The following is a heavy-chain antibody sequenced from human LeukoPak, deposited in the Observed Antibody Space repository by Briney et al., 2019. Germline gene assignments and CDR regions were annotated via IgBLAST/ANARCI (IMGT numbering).Heavy chain of an antibody. D-gene: IGHD6-19*01. J-gene: IGHJ4*02. CDR2: INPNSGGT. CDR3: ARDYSSGWFDY. V-gene: IGHV1-2*06. Sequence: ASVKVSCKASGYTSTGYYMHWVRQAPGQGLEWMGRINPNSGGTNYAQKFQGRVTMTRDTSISTAYMELSRLRSDDTAVYYCARDYSSGWFDYWGQGTLSPSPQ. CDR1: GYTSTGYY.